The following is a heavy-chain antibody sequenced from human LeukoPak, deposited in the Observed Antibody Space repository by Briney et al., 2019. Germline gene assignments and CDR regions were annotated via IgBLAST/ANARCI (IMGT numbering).Heavy chain of an antibody. CDR1: GFTFSSYG. Sequence: GGSLRLSCAASGFTFSSYGMSWVRQAPGKGLEWVSAISGSGGSTYYADSVKGRFTISRDNSKNTLYLQMNSLRAEDTAVYYCAKDTSYYYGSRGPPDYWGQGTLVTVSS. D-gene: IGHD3-10*01. J-gene: IGHJ4*02. CDR2: ISGSGGST. V-gene: IGHV3-23*01. CDR3: AKDTSYYYGSRGPPDY.